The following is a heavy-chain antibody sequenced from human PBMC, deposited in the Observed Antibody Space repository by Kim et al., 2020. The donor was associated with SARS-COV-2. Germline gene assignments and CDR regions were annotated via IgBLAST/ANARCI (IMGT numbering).Heavy chain of an antibody. J-gene: IGHJ4*02. CDR1: GGSISSSSYY. D-gene: IGHD5-18*01. V-gene: IGHV4-39*01. CDR3: ARHYNYGEIDY. Sequence: SETLSLTCTVSGGSISSSSYYWGCIRQPPGKGLEWIGSIHYSGSTFYNPSLKSRVTISVDTSKNQFSLNLSSVTAADAAVYYCARHYNYGEIDYWGQGTLVTVSS. CDR2: IHYSGST.